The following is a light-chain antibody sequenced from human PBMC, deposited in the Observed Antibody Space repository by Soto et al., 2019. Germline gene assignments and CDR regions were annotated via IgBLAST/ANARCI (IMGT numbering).Light chain of an antibody. J-gene: IGKJ2*01. V-gene: IGKV3-15*01. CDR2: GAS. CDR1: QSVTSN. CDR3: QQYNTWPLYT. Sequence: EIVMTQSPATLSVSPGERATLSCRASQSVTSNLAWYQQKPGQAPRLLIYGASTRATDIPARFSGSGSGTEFTLTISSLQSEDSAVYYCQQYNTWPLYTFGQGTKLEIK.